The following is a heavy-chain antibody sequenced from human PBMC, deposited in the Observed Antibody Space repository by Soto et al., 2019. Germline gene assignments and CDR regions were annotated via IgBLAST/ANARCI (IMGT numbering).Heavy chain of an antibody. CDR3: ARALIYCSSTSCRENYYYGMDV. CDR1: GLTFSSYA. Sequence: LRLSCAASGLTFSSYAMHWVRQAPGKGLEWVAVISYDGSNKYYADSVKGRFTISRDNSKNTLYLQMNSLRAEDTAVYYCARALIYCSSTSCRENYYYGMDVWGQGTTVTVSS. D-gene: IGHD2-2*01. V-gene: IGHV3-30-3*01. CDR2: ISYDGSNK. J-gene: IGHJ6*02.